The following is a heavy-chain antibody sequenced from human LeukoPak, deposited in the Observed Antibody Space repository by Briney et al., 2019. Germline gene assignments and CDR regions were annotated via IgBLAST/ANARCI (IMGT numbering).Heavy chain of an antibody. V-gene: IGHV4-31*03. J-gene: IGHJ3*02. CDR1: GVSVSDGRYY. CDR3: ATPYCSSLSCLDVFNM. D-gene: IGHD2-2*01. Sequence: SETLSLTCNVSGVSVSDGRYYWTWIRHHPTRGLEWIGYKYYSGSAKYNPSLKSRLTISIDMAKNQFSLQLSSVTAADTATYYCATPYCSSLSCLDVFNMWGQGTRVTVSS. CDR2: KYYSGSA.